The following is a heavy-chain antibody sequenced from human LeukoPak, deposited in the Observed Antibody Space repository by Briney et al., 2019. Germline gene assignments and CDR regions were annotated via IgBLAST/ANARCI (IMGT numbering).Heavy chain of an antibody. V-gene: IGHV3-20*04. CDR1: GFTFSNYA. CDR3: ARGGTIFGVVIDDAFDI. CDR2: INWNGGST. D-gene: IGHD3-3*01. Sequence: GGSLRLSCAASGFTFSNYAMNWVRQAPGKGLEWVSGINWNGGSTGYADSVKGRFTISRDNAKNSLYLQMNSLRAEDTALYYCARGGTIFGVVIDDAFDIWGQGTMVTVSS. J-gene: IGHJ3*02.